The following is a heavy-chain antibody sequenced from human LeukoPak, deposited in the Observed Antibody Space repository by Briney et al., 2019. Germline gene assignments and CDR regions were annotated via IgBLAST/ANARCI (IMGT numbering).Heavy chain of an antibody. J-gene: IGHJ3*01. CDR1: GDSVSSNSAA. Sequence: SQTLSLTCAISGDSVSSNSAAWNWIGLSPSRGLEWLGRTLYRSNWLNDYAPSIKGRITINPDTSKNQFSLQLKSVTPEDTALYYCARGPDDLLHGRAFDFWGQGTMVTVSS. D-gene: IGHD1-14*01. CDR2: TLYRSNWLN. V-gene: IGHV6-1*01. CDR3: ARGPDDLLHGRAFDF.